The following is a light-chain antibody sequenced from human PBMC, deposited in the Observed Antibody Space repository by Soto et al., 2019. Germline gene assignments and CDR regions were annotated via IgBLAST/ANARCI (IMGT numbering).Light chain of an antibody. J-gene: IGLJ3*02. CDR2: DDT. V-gene: IGLV1-51*01. CDR3: GTWDSSLSVVV. Sequence: QSVLTQPPSVSAAPGQKVTMSCSGRSSNIGSHFVAWYQQLPGTAPKLLIYDDTKRPYGIPGRFSGSKSGTSATLGITGLQTGDEAGYYCGTWDSSLSVVVFGGGTKLTVL. CDR1: SSNIGSHF.